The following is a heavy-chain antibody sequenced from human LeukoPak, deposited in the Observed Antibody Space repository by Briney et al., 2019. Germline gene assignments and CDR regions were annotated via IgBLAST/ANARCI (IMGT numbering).Heavy chain of an antibody. Sequence: SETLSVTCAVYGGSFSGYYWSWIRQPPGKGLEWIGEINHSGSTNYNPSLKSRVTISVDTSKNQFSLKLSSVTAADTAVYYCACPSGDYVWGSYRRLDYWGQGTLVTVSS. CDR1: GGSFSGYY. J-gene: IGHJ4*02. V-gene: IGHV4-34*01. CDR3: ACPSGDYVWGSYRRLDY. D-gene: IGHD3-16*02. CDR2: INHSGST.